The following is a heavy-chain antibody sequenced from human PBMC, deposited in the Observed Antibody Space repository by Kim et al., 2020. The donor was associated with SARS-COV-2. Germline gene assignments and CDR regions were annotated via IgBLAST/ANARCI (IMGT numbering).Heavy chain of an antibody. V-gene: IGHV3-21*01. Sequence: GGSLRLSCAASGFTFSSYSMNWVRQAPGKGLEWVSSISSSSSYIYYADSVKGRFTISRDNAKNSLYLQMNSLRAEDTAVYYCARCPVPAAIFHYYGMDVWGQGTTVTVSS. CDR3: ARCPVPAAIFHYYGMDV. J-gene: IGHJ6*02. CDR1: GFTFSSYS. D-gene: IGHD2-2*02. CDR2: ISSSSSYI.